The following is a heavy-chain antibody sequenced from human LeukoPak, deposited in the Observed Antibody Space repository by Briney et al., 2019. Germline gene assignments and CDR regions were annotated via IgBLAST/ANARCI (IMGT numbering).Heavy chain of an antibody. CDR1: GVSFSYFG. V-gene: IGHV3-30*02. D-gene: IGHD5-12*01. Sequence: GGSLRLSCAASGVSFSYFGMHWVRQAPGKGLEWVAFIQSDGNIQYYEDSVKGRFTISRDNSRKTVDLQMSSLRLENTAIYLCARDGVASTDHWGQGTRVTVSS. CDR3: ARDGVASTDH. CDR2: IQSDGNIQ. J-gene: IGHJ4*02.